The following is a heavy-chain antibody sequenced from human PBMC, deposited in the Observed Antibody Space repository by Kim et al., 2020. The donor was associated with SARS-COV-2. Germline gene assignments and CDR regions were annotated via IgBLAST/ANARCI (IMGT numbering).Heavy chain of an antibody. Sequence: ASVKVSCKASGYTFTSYGISWVRQAPGQGLEWMGWSSAYNGNTNYAQKLQGRVTMTTDTSTSTAYMELRSLRSDDTAVYYCARGGFIAVAHMNFDYWGQGTLVTVSS. CDR2: SSAYNGNT. CDR1: GYTFTSYG. V-gene: IGHV1-18*01. D-gene: IGHD6-19*01. J-gene: IGHJ4*02. CDR3: ARGGFIAVAHMNFDY.